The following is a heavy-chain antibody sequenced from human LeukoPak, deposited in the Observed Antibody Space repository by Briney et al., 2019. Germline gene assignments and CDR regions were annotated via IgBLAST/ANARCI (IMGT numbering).Heavy chain of an antibody. J-gene: IGHJ6*03. V-gene: IGHV3-30*02. CDR2: IRYDEIEK. D-gene: IGHD3-10*01. CDR1: GFAFSGYN. CDR3: ARFAAGGSYYYYMDV. Sequence: GGSLRLSCAASGFAFSGYNMHWVRQAPGKGLEWVAFIRYDEIEKYYADSVKGRFTISRDNSKNTLFLQMNSLRAEDTAVYYCARFAAGGSYYYYMDVWGKGTTVTVSS.